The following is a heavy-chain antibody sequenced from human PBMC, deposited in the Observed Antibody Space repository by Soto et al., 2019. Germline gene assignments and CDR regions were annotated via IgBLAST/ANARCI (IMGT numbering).Heavy chain of an antibody. CDR1: GGSISSGGYY. CDR3: AREPAYSSSSGRVY. CDR2: IYYSGST. Sequence: QVQLQESGPGLVKPSQTLSLTCTVSGGSISSGGYYWGWIRQHPGKGMEWIGYIYYSGSTYYNPFPKSQVTRSVDTSKIQSSLKLSSVTAADTAVYYCAREPAYSSSSGRVYWGQGTLVTVSS. J-gene: IGHJ4*02. V-gene: IGHV4-31*01. D-gene: IGHD6-6*01.